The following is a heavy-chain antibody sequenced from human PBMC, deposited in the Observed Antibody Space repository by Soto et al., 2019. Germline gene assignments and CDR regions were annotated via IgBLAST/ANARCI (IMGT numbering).Heavy chain of an antibody. Sequence: GGSLRLSCAASGFPFSSYWMHWVRQTPGKGLVWVARILGDGSSSNYADSVKGRFTISRDNAKNTLYLQMDSLRAEDTAVYYCTRDLLGYYFDYWGQGALVTVSS. D-gene: IGHD3-16*01. CDR1: GFPFSSYW. V-gene: IGHV3-74*01. CDR2: ILGDGSSS. CDR3: TRDLLGYYFDY. J-gene: IGHJ4*02.